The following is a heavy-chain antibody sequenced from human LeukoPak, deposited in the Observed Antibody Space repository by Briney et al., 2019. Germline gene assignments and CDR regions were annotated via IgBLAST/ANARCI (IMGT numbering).Heavy chain of an antibody. CDR2: INSDGSST. CDR1: GFTFSSYW. D-gene: IGHD6-19*01. Sequence: GGSLRLSCAASGFTFSSYWMHWVRQAPGKGLVWVSRINSDGSSTSYADSVKGRFTISRDNAKNTLYLQMNSLRDEDTAVYYCARDTRIAVAGTNFDYWGQGTLVTDSS. CDR3: ARDTRIAVAGTNFDY. J-gene: IGHJ4*02. V-gene: IGHV3-74*01.